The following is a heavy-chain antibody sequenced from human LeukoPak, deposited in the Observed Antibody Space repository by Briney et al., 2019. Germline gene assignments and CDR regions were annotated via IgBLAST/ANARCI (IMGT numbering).Heavy chain of an antibody. CDR1: GGSISSYY. CDR3: ARAPGHYGSGSYFPDAFDI. Sequence: PSETLSLTCTVSGGSISSYYWSWIRQPPGKGLEWIGYIYYSGSTNYNPSLKSRVTISVDTSKNQFSLKLSSVTAADTAVYYCARAPGHYGSGSYFPDAFDIWGQGTMVTVSS. CDR2: IYYSGST. D-gene: IGHD3-10*01. V-gene: IGHV4-59*01. J-gene: IGHJ3*02.